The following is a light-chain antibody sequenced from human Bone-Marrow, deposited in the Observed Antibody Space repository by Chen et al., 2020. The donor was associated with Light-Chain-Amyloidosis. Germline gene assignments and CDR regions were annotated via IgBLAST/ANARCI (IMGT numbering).Light chain of an antibody. CDR1: DLPTKY. V-gene: IGLV3-25*03. Sequence: SYELTQPPWVSGSPGQTARITCSGDDLPTKYAYWYQQKPGQAPVLVIHRDTERPSGISERFSGSSSGTTATLTISGVQAEDEADYHCQSADSSCTYEVIFGGGTKLTVL. CDR3: QSADSSCTYEVI. CDR2: RDT. J-gene: IGLJ2*01.